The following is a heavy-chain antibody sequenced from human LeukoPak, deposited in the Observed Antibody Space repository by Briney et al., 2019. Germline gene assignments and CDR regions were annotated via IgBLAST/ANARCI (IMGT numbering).Heavy chain of an antibody. CDR1: GFTLSSDS. J-gene: IGHJ4*02. CDR2: ISSSSSYI. Sequence: GGSLRLSCAASGFTLSSDSMNWVPQGPRKGLECVSSISSSSSYIFYADSVKGRFTVSRDNAKNSLYLQMNSLLAADDTMLYYAAKAIASTSSYSKDCNDDWGQGTLVITVSS. V-gene: IGHV3-21*01. D-gene: IGHD6-13*01. CDR3: AAKAIASTSSYSKDCNDD.